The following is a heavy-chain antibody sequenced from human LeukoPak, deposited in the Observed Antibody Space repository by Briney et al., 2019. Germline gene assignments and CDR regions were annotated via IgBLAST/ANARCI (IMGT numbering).Heavy chain of an antibody. V-gene: IGHV4-31*03. CDR3: ARGFRYYDILTGYSSGEYFDY. Sequence: SETLSLTCTVSGGSISSGGYYWSWIRQHPGKGLEWIGYIYYSGSTYYNPSLKSRVTISVDTSKNQFSLKLSSVTAADTAVYYCARGFRYYDILTGYSSGEYFDYWGQGTLVTVSP. CDR1: GGSISSGGYY. J-gene: IGHJ4*02. CDR2: IYYSGST. D-gene: IGHD3-9*01.